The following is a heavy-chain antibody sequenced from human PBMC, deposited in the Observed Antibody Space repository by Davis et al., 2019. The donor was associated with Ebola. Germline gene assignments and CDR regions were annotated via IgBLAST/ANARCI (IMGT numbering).Heavy chain of an antibody. D-gene: IGHD5-24*01. Sequence: SETLSLTCTVSGGSISSYYWGWIRQPPGKRLEWIGYVYDSGSTNYNPSLKSRVSISVDTSKNQFSLKVNSVTAADTAVYYCARGVRWLQAYYFDYWGQGTLVTVSS. CDR2: VYDSGST. V-gene: IGHV4-59*01. J-gene: IGHJ4*02. CDR3: ARGVRWLQAYYFDY. CDR1: GGSISSYY.